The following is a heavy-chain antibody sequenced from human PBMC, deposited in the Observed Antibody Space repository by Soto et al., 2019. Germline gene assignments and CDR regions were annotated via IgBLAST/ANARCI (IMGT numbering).Heavy chain of an antibody. J-gene: IGHJ4*02. CDR3: ARHFVAVVIKGWGY. D-gene: IGHD3-22*01. CDR1: GGSIDRSNYY. Sequence: QLQLQESGPGLVKPSETLSLTCTVSGGSIDRSNYYWDWIRQPPGKGLEWIGTTYYNGNAYYNPSLKSRVTVSVDTSKNQLSLKLISVTAADTAVYYCARHFVAVVIKGWGYWGQGTLVTVSS. CDR2: TYYNGNA. V-gene: IGHV4-39*01.